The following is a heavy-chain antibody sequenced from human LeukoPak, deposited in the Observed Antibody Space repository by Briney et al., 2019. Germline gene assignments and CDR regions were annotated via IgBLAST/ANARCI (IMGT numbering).Heavy chain of an antibody. Sequence: PGGSLRLSCAASGFTCNSYAMSWVRQAPGKGLEWVSTIDGHGGTTYYADSVKGRFTMSRDNSKNTLCLQMNSLRAEDTAVYYCVKLRCSPSSCSPNWFDPWGQGTLVTVSS. CDR3: VKLRCSPSSCSPNWFDP. CDR1: GFTCNSYA. V-gene: IGHV3-23*01. J-gene: IGHJ5*02. CDR2: IDGHGGTT. D-gene: IGHD2-2*01.